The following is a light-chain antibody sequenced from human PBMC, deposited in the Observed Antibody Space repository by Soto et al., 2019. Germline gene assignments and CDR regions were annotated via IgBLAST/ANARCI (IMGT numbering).Light chain of an antibody. V-gene: IGKV1-33*01. J-gene: IGKJ4*01. Sequence: DIQMTQSPSSLSASVGDRVTITCRASQAMSNYLNWYQQKPGKAPALLIYEGSQLETGVPSRFSGSGSGTDFTFAINNLQPEDIGTYYCQQYDNVPLTFGGGTKVEIK. CDR1: QAMSNY. CDR2: EGS. CDR3: QQYDNVPLT.